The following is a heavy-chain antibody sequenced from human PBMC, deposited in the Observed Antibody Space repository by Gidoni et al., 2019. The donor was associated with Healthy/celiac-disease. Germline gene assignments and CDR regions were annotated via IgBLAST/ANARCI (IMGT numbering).Heavy chain of an antibody. CDR1: GFSLSNTRMG. D-gene: IGHD6-19*01. Sequence: QVPVKASGPVLVKPTAPLTLPSTVSGFSLSNTRMGVSWIRQPPGTALEWLAHIFANDEKSYSTSLKRRLNISKDTSKSQVVLTMTNMDPVDTATYYCGREWVDRSGWYWFDPWGQGTLVTVSS. J-gene: IGHJ5*02. V-gene: IGHV2-26*01. CDR2: IFANDEK. CDR3: GREWVDRSGWYWFDP.